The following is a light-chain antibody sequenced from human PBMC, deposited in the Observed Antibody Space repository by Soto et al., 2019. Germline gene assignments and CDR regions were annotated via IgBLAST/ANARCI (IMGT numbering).Light chain of an antibody. CDR1: QSVSSS. V-gene: IGKV3-11*01. CDR3: QQRSNWPPLT. CDR2: DAS. J-gene: IGKJ4*01. Sequence: EIVLTQSPATLSLSPGERATLSCRASQSVSSSLAWYQHKPGQAPRLLIYDASNRATGIPARFSGSGSGTDVTLTISSLEPEDFAIDYCQQRSNWPPLTFGGGTKVDIK.